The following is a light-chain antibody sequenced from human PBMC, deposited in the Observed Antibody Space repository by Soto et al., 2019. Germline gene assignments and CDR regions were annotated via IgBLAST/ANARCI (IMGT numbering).Light chain of an antibody. CDR2: GAS. J-gene: IGKJ5*01. CDR3: QQYGTSPIT. CDR1: QTVSSY. V-gene: IGKV3-20*01. Sequence: ENVLTQSPGTLSLSPGERATLSCRASQTVSSYLTWYQQRPGQAPRLLIYGASKRVTGIPDRFSGSGSGTNFTLTISRLEPEDFALYYCQQYGTSPITFGQGTRLEIK.